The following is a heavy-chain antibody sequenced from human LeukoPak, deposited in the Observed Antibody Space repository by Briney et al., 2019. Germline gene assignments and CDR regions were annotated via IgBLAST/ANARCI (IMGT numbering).Heavy chain of an antibody. CDR2: INHSGST. CDR3: ARAVYSYGPYDY. J-gene: IGHJ4*02. Sequence: SQTLSLTCTVSGGSISSGGYYWSWIRQPPGKGLEWIGEINHSGSTNYNPSLKSRVTISVDTSKNQFSLKLSSVTAADTAVYYCARAVYSYGPYDYWGQGTLVTVSS. V-gene: IGHV4-30-2*01. CDR1: GGSISSGGYY. D-gene: IGHD5-18*01.